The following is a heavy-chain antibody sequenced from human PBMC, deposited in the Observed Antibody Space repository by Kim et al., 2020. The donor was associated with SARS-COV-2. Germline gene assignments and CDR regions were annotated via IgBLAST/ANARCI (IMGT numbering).Heavy chain of an antibody. J-gene: IGHJ4*02. CDR3: ARGYYDGIDQ. V-gene: IGHV4-61*01. D-gene: IGHD3-22*01. Sequence: SETLSLTCTVSGGSVRSGYYYWSWIRQPPGKGLEWIGYLYYNGNSKYNPSIKSRVTMSDDSSKSQFSLKLSAVTAADTAIYYCARGYYDGIDQWGQGTPV. CDR2: LYYNGNS. CDR1: GGSVRSGYYY.